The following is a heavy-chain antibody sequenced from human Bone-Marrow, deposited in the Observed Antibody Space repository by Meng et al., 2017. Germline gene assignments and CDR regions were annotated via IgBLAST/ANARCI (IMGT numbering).Heavy chain of an antibody. J-gene: IGHJ4*02. CDR2: IYHSGST. V-gene: IGHV4-4*02. CDR3: ARAGGNRDEGGTYYYDSSGYFPFSIDY. Sequence: QVQLQESGTGLGKPSGTLSLTCSVSGGSIRRANWGGWCRQPPGKGLEWIGEIYHSGSTTSNPSLKSRVTISVDKSKNQFSLKLSSVTAADTAVYYCARAGGNRDEGGTYYYDSSGYFPFSIDYWGQGTLVTVSS. CDR1: GGSIRRANW. D-gene: IGHD3-22*01.